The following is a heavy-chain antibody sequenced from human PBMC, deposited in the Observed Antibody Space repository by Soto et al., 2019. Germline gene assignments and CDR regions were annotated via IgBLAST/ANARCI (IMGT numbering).Heavy chain of an antibody. D-gene: IGHD7-27*01. CDR2: INGGNGDT. Sequence: ASVKVSCKTSGYTFISYSVHWVRQAPGQRLEWMGSINGGNGDTKFSQNFQGRVTISRDTTASTAYLELSSLRSEDTAVYFCARPGWNWGFEYWGQGTLVTVSS. CDR3: ARPGWNWGFEY. CDR1: GYTFISYS. J-gene: IGHJ4*02. V-gene: IGHV1-3*01.